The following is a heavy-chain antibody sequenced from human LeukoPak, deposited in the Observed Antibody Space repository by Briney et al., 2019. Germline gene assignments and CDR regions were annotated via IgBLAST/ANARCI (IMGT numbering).Heavy chain of an antibody. Sequence: PSETLSLTCAVSGDSISSPNWWSWGRLPPGKGLEWIGEIYRSGSTNYNPSLKSRVTMSVDKSTNQFSLKLTSMTAADTAVYYCARVRYAGSYYGHDAFDIWGQGTMVTVSS. D-gene: IGHD1-26*01. CDR1: GDSISSPNW. CDR2: IYRSGST. V-gene: IGHV4-4*02. CDR3: ARVRYAGSYYGHDAFDI. J-gene: IGHJ3*02.